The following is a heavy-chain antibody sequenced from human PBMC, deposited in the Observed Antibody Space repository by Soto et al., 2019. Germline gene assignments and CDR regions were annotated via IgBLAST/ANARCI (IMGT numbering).Heavy chain of an antibody. CDR2: IYYSGST. CDR1: GGSISSSSYY. CDR3: ARLTLTGYYYFDY. Sequence: SETLSLTCTVSGGSISSSSYYWGWIHQPPGKGLEWIGSIYYSGSTYYNPSLKSRVTISVDTSKNQFSLKLSSVTAADTAVYYCARLTLTGYYYFDYWGQGTLVTVSS. D-gene: IGHD3-9*01. V-gene: IGHV4-39*01. J-gene: IGHJ4*02.